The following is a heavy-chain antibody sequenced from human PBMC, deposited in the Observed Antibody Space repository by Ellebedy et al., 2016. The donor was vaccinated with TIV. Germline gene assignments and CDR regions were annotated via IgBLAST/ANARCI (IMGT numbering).Heavy chain of an antibody. D-gene: IGHD6-13*01. V-gene: IGHV1-2*02. CDR1: GYTFTTYY. Sequence: AASVKVSCKASGYTFTTYYMHWVRQAPGQGLEWMGWINPKSGGTNYAQNLQGRVTMTRDTSISTASMELSRLKSDDTAVYYCARGLQQLDLWGQGTQVTVSS. CDR2: INPKSGGT. J-gene: IGHJ4*02. CDR3: ARGLQQLDL.